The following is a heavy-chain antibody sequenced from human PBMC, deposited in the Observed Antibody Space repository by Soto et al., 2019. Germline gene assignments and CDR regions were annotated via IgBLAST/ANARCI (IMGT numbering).Heavy chain of an antibody. CDR1: GYALTDYY. V-gene: IGHV1-2*02. D-gene: IGHD5-18*01. J-gene: IGHJ6*02. CDR3: ARSDTDMGSPYYGMDV. CDR2: INSKSGGT. Sequence: ASVKVSCKASGYALTDYYMHWVRQAPGQGLEGMGWINSKSGGTNLAQRFQGRVTMTRDTSISTTHLEVSRLRSDDTAIFYCARSDTDMGSPYYGMDVWGQGTTVTVSS.